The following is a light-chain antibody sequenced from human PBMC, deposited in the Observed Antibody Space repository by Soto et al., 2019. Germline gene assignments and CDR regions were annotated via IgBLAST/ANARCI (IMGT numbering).Light chain of an antibody. J-gene: IGLJ1*01. CDR3: SSYTSSTNYV. CDR2: EVS. V-gene: IGLV2-14*01. Sequence: QSVLTQPRSVSGSPGQSVTISCTGTSSDVGAYNYASWHQQHPGNAPKLIIYEVSYRPSGISNRFSGSKSGNTASLTISGLQAEDEADYYCSSYTSSTNYVFGTGTRSPS. CDR1: SSDVGAYNY.